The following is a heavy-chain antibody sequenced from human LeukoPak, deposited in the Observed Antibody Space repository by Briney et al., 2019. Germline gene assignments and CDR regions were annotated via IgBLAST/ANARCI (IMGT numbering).Heavy chain of an antibody. J-gene: IGHJ3*02. CDR3: ARTSYDFWSGLNDAFDI. Sequence: GASVKVSCKASGCTFTSYGISWVRQAPGQGLEWMGWISAYNGNTNYAQKLQGRVTMTTDTSTSTAYMELRSLRSDDTAVYYCARTSYDFWSGLNDAFDIWGQGTMVTVSS. V-gene: IGHV1-18*01. CDR2: ISAYNGNT. CDR1: GCTFTSYG. D-gene: IGHD3-3*01.